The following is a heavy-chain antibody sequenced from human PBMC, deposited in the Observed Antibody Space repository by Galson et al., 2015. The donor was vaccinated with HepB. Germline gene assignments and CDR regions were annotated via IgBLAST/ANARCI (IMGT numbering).Heavy chain of an antibody. J-gene: IGHJ3*02. CDR1: GYTLTELS. CDR2: FDPEDGET. Sequence: SVKVSCKVSGYTLTELSMHWVRQAPGKGLEWMGGFDPEDGETIYAQKFQGRVTMTEDTSTDTAYMELSSLRSEDTAVYYCATYGFLVTFAFDIWGQGTMVTVSS. D-gene: IGHD2-21*02. V-gene: IGHV1-24*01. CDR3: ATYGFLVTFAFDI.